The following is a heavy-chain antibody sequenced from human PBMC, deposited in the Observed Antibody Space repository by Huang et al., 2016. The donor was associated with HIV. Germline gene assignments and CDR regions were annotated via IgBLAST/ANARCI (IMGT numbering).Heavy chain of an antibody. D-gene: IGHD2-8*02. J-gene: IGHJ4*02. CDR2: IYSGGTT. CDR1: GFTVSTNY. CDR3: AKEGDTGAALGY. Sequence: EVQLVESGGGLIQPGGSLRLSCAASGFTVSTNYLTWFRQAPVKGLGWFSLIYSGGTTYYADSVKGRFTISRDDSENTLYLHMTSLRAGDTAVYYCAKEGDTGAALGYWGQGTLVTVS. V-gene: IGHV3-53*01.